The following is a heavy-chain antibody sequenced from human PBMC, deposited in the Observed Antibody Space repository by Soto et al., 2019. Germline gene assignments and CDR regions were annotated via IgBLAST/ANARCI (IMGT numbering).Heavy chain of an antibody. Sequence: EVQLVESGGDLVQPGGSLRLSCTASGFTFSRHWMHWVRQAPGKGLVWVSRIESDGSSTNYADSVKGRFTVSRDNAKNTLYLQMNSLRAEDTAVYYCAKVNGGGWLQFKVKEGPFDYWGQGTLVTVSS. D-gene: IGHD5-12*01. CDR1: GFTFSRHW. CDR2: IESDGSST. CDR3: AKVNGGGWLQFKVKEGPFDY. V-gene: IGHV3-74*01. J-gene: IGHJ4*02.